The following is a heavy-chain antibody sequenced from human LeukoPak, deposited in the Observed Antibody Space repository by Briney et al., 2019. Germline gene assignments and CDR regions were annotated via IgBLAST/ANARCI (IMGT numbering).Heavy chain of an antibody. D-gene: IGHD3-3*01. V-gene: IGHV1-69*13. CDR3: ATERAYDFWSGDSY. Sequence: SVKVSCKASGGTFSSYAISWVRQAPGQGLEWMGGVIPIFGTANYAQKFQGRVTITADESTSTAYMELSSLRSEDTAVYYCATERAYDFWSGDSYWGQGTLVTVSS. CDR1: GGTFSSYA. CDR2: VIPIFGTA. J-gene: IGHJ4*02.